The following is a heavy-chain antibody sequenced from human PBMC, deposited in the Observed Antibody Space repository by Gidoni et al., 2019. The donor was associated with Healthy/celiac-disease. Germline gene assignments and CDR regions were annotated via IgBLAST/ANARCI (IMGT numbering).Heavy chain of an antibody. CDR3: AKDGTYSNSPFFDY. D-gene: IGHD6-6*01. Sequence: EVQLVESGGGLVQPGGSLRLSCAASGFPFSSSAMRWRRQAPGKGLEWVSAISGSGGSTYYADSVKGRFTISRDNSKNTLYLQMNSLRAEDTAVYYCAKDGTYSNSPFFDYWGQGTLVTVSS. J-gene: IGHJ4*02. CDR2: ISGSGGST. CDR1: GFPFSSSA. V-gene: IGHV3-23*04.